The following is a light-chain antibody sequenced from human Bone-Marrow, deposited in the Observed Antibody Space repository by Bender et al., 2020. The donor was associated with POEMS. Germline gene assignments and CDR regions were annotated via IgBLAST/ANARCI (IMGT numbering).Light chain of an antibody. V-gene: IGLV2-14*02. CDR3: SSYAGSNTWV. Sequence: QSALTQPASVSGSPGQSITISCTGTSIDVGTYNRASWYQQHPGKVPKLMIYEAIKRPSGVSNRFSGSKSGNTASLTVSGLQADDAAVYHCSSYAGSNTWVFGGGTTLTVL. CDR1: SIDVGTYNR. CDR2: EAI. J-gene: IGLJ3*02.